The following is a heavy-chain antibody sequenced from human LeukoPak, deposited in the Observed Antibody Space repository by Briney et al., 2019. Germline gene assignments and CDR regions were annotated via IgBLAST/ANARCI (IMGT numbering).Heavy chain of an antibody. CDR3: AKDFYDGSGSYPFFDY. D-gene: IGHD3-10*01. CDR1: GFTFSSYG. V-gene: IGHV3-30*18. CDR2: ISYDGSNK. J-gene: IGHJ4*02. Sequence: GRSLRLSCAASGFTFSSYGMHWVRQAPGKGLEWVAVISYDGSNKYYADSVKGRFTISRDNSKNTLYLQMNSLRAEDTAVYYCAKDFYDGSGSYPFFDYWGQGTLVTVSS.